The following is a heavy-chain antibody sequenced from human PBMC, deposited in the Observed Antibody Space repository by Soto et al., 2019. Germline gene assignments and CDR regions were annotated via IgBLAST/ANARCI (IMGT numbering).Heavy chain of an antibody. CDR2: LYFNGGT. D-gene: IGHD6-13*01. CDR1: GGPINSPDYY. V-gene: IGHV4-30-4*01. J-gene: IGHJ5*02. Sequence: QVQLQESGPGLVKPSQTLSLTCNVSGGPINSPDYYCTWIRQSPGKGLEWIGYLYFNGGTQYNPSLRTPISMSLATSKKHFSLKMRSVTGADTAVYYCARGISKYSSWYEPHTWFDAWGQGALVTVSS. CDR3: ARGISKYSSWYEPHTWFDA.